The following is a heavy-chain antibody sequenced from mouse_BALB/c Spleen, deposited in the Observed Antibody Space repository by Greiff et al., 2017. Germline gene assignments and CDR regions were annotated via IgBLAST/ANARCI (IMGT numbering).Heavy chain of an antibody. J-gene: IGHJ4*01. V-gene: IGHV1-82*01. D-gene: IGHD3-2*02. CDR2: IYPGDGDT. CDR3: ARKALEAMDN. Sequence: QVQLQQSGPELVKPGASVKISCKASGYAFSSSWMNWVKQRPGQGLEWIGRIYPGDGDTNYNGKFKGKATLTADKSSSTAYMQLSSLPSVDSAVYFCARKALEAMDNWGQGTSVTVSA. CDR1: GYAFSSSW.